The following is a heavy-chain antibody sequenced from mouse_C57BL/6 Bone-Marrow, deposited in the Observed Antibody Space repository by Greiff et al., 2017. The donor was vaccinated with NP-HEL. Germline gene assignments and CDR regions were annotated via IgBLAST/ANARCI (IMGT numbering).Heavy chain of an antibody. CDR3: ARGELYYWYFDV. Sequence: VQLQQSGPELVKPGASVKISCKASGYTFTDYYMNWVKQSHGKSLEWIGDINPNNGGTSYNQTFKGKATLTVDTSSSTAYMELRSLTSEDSAVYYWARGELYYWYFDVWGTGTTVTVSS. D-gene: IGHD4-1*01. J-gene: IGHJ1*03. CDR2: INPNNGGT. CDR1: GYTFTDYY. V-gene: IGHV1-26*01.